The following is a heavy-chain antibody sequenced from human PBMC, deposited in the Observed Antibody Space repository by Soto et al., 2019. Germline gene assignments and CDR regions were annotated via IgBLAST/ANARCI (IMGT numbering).Heavy chain of an antibody. CDR3: ARIGYSSSWYWFDP. CDR1: GGSISSSSYY. V-gene: IGHV4-39*01. J-gene: IGHJ5*02. CDR2: IYYSGST. D-gene: IGHD6-13*01. Sequence: SETLSLTCTVSGGSISSSSYYWVWIRQPPGKGLEWIGSIYYSGSTYYNPSLKSRVTISVDTSKNQFSLKLSSVTAADTAVYYCARIGYSSSWYWFDPWGQGTLVTVSS.